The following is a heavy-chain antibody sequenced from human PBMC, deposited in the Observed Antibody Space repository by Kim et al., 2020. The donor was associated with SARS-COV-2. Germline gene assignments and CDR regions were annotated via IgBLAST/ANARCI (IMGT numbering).Heavy chain of an antibody. CDR3: ANQLGNSWFSD. V-gene: IGHV3-23*01. J-gene: IGHJ4*02. Sequence: GGSPRLSCAASGFTFSNYAMSWVRQAPGKGLEWVSILSGSGDSTYYADSVKGRFTISRDNAKNTLYLQMNSLRAEDTAVYYCANQLGNSWFSDWGQGTLVTVSS. CDR2: LSGSGDST. D-gene: IGHD6-13*01. CDR1: GFTFSNYA.